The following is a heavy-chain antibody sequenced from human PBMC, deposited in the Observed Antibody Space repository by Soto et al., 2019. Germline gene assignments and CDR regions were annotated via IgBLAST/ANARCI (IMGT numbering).Heavy chain of an antibody. CDR1: GFTFNNAW. D-gene: IGHD3-10*01. J-gene: IGHJ4*02. CDR3: TKDRSYYGSGTYFDFY. V-gene: IGHV3-15*01. Sequence: EVQLVESGGGLVKPGGSLRLSCAASGFTFNNAWMSWVRQAPGKGLEWVGRIKSKGDGGTIDYDTPVKGRFTISRDDSKDTLSLQMNSLKTEDTAVYYCTKDRSYYGSGTYFDFYWGQGTLVTVSS. CDR2: IKSKGDGGTI.